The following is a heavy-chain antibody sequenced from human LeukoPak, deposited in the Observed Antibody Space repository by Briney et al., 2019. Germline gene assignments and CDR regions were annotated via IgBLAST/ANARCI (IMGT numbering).Heavy chain of an antibody. CDR1: GGSVSSSSYY. J-gene: IGHJ4*02. D-gene: IGHD3-9*01. V-gene: IGHV4-39*07. CDR3: ARLGQYYDMYVDY. CDR2: IYHNGST. Sequence: SETLSLTCTVSGGSVSSSSYYWGWIRQPPGKGLEWIGNIYHNGSTYYNPSLKSRVTISVDTSKKQFSLKLRTATAADTAVYYCARLGQYYDMYVDYWGQGTLVTVSS.